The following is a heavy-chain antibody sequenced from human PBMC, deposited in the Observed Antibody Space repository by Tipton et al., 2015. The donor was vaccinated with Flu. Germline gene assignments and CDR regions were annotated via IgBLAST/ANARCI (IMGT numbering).Heavy chain of an antibody. Sequence: TLSLTCSVSGGSISSGGEYWTWIRQHPGKGLEWIASIYYSGGTYYNPSLESRVAMSVDTSKNQFSLRLTSVTAADTAVYYCASDRGFGGGMTYDYFAMDVWGQGTTVTVSS. J-gene: IGHJ6*02. D-gene: IGHD3-10*01. V-gene: IGHV4-31*03. CDR1: GGSISSGGEY. CDR2: IYYSGGT. CDR3: ASDRGFGGGMTYDYFAMDV.